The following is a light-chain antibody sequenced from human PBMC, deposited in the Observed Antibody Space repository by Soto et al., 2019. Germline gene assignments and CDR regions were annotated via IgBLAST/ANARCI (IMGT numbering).Light chain of an antibody. Sequence: HVAHSPCSLAASVGERGAIAGRASQGISSYLAWYQQKPGRAPKPLISAASTLQSGVPARFSGSGSGTDFTLSITSLQPEDFATQYCEQLNTRPDIFGGGTKVDIK. J-gene: IGKJ4*01. CDR1: QGISSY. CDR2: AAS. V-gene: IGKV1-9*01. CDR3: EQLNTRPDI.